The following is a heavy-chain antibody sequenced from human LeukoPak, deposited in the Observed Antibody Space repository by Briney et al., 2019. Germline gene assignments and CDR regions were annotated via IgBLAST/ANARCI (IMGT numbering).Heavy chain of an antibody. J-gene: IGHJ5*02. V-gene: IGHV5-51*01. CDR2: IYPGDSDT. Sequence: RGESLKISCKGSGYSFTSYWIGWVRQMPGKGLEWMGIIYPGDSDTRYSPSFQGQVTISADKSISTAYLQWSSLKASDTAMYYCARRAFEYSSSSYWFDPWGQGTLVTVSS. D-gene: IGHD6-6*01. CDR3: ARRAFEYSSSSYWFDP. CDR1: GYSFTSYW.